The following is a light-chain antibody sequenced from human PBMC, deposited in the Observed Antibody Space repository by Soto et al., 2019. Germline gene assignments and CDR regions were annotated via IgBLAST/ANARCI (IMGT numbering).Light chain of an antibody. CDR2: DNR. CDR1: NIGIKD. Sequence: SYELTQPPSVSVAPGQTASISCGGNNIGIKDVYWYQQQPGQAPVLVIYDNRDRPSGIPERFCGSNSGNTATLTISRVEAGDEADYYCQVWDTSSDHPVFGGGTKLTVL. V-gene: IGLV3-21*01. CDR3: QVWDTSSDHPV. J-gene: IGLJ2*01.